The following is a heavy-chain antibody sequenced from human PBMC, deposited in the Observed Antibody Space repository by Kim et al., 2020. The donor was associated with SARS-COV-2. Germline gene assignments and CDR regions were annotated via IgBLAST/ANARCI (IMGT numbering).Heavy chain of an antibody. V-gene: IGHV4-39*01. CDR2: IYYSGST. D-gene: IGHD5-18*01. Sequence: SETLSLTCTVSGGSISSSSYYWGWIRQPPGKGLEWIGSIYYSGSTYYNPSLKGRVTISVDTSKNQFSLKLSSVTAADTAVYYCARHGIPDTAMEAAENWFDPWGQGTLVTVSS. J-gene: IGHJ5*02. CDR1: GGSISSSSYY. CDR3: ARHGIPDTAMEAAENWFDP.